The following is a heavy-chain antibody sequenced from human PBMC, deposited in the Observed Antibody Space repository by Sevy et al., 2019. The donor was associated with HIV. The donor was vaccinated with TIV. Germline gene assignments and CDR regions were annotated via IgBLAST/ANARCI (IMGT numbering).Heavy chain of an antibody. CDR3: VRWRDFWSRFPKIDD. D-gene: IGHD3-3*01. CDR2: IYNSGRT. CDR1: GGSVSSDTYY. Sequence: SETLSLTCAVSGGSVSSDTYYWSWVRQPAGKGLEWIGRIYNSGRTKYNPSLESRVSMSLDTSKNLFSLKVTSVTAADTAVYYCVRWRDFWSRFPKIDDWGQGTLVTVSS. V-gene: IGHV4-61*02. J-gene: IGHJ4*02.